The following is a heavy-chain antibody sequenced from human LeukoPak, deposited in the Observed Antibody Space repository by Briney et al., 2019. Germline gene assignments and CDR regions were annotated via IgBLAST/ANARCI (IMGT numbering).Heavy chain of an antibody. Sequence: GGSLRLSRAASGFTFSSYGMSWVRQAPGKGLEWVSAISGSGGSTYYADSVKGRFTISRDNSKNTLYLQMNSLRAEDTAVYYCAKAQRSTVTTPLGYWGQGTLVTVSS. CDR1: GFTFSSYG. V-gene: IGHV3-23*01. CDR3: AKAQRSTVTTPLGY. CDR2: ISGSGGST. D-gene: IGHD4-17*01. J-gene: IGHJ4*02.